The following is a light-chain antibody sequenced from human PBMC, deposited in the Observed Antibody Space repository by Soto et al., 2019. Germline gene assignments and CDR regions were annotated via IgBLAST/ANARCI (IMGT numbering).Light chain of an antibody. Sequence: DIQMTQSPSAMSASVGDRVTITCRASPGIGTFLTWFQQKPGRVPKRLIYGTSSLQNGFPARFSGTGSGTEFTLTINSLQPEDFATYYCLQHAGYPFTFGGGTRVEVK. CDR2: GTS. CDR1: PGIGTF. J-gene: IGKJ4*01. V-gene: IGKV1-17*03. CDR3: LQHAGYPFT.